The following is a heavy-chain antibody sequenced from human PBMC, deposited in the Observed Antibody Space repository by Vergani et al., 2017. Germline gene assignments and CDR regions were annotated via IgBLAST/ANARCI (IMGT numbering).Heavy chain of an antibody. CDR3: ARVPPLTGFFDY. Sequence: QVQLVQSGAEVGKPGASVKISCKASGYTFTAYYIHWVRQAPEQGLEWVGGISPDGFSTFYAQKFQGRVTITSDTSTSTVYVEVTSLRSDDTAVYYCARVPPLTGFFDYGGQGTLVTVSS. J-gene: IGHJ4*02. CDR2: ISPDGFST. D-gene: IGHD3-9*01. CDR1: GYTFTAYY. V-gene: IGHV1-46*03.